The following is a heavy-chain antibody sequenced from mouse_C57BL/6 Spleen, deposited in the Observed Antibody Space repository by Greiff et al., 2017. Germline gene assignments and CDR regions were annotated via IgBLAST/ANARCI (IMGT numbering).Heavy chain of an antibody. J-gene: IGHJ2*01. V-gene: IGHV1-82*01. CDR3: ASYGSSYFDY. CDR2: IYPGDGAT. CDR1: GYAFSSSW. Sequence: QVQLKQSGPELVKPGASVKISCKASGYAFSSSWMNWVKQRPGKGLEWIGRIYPGDGATNYNGKFKGKATLTADKSSSTAYMQLSSLTSEDSAVYFCASYGSSYFDYWGQGTTLTVSS. D-gene: IGHD1-1*01.